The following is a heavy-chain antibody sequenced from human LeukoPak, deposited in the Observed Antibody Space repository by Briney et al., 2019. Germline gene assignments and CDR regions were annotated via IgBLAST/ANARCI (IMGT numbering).Heavy chain of an antibody. V-gene: IGHV1-2*02. Sequence: ASVKVSCKASGYTFTGYYMHWVRQAPGQGLEWMGWINPNSGGTNYAQKFQGRVTMTRDTSISTAYMELSRLRSDDTAVYYCARGRGVYGYWYFDLWGRGTLVTVSS. D-gene: IGHD2-15*01. CDR2: INPNSGGT. CDR3: ARGRGVYGYWYFDL. J-gene: IGHJ2*01. CDR1: GYTFTGYY.